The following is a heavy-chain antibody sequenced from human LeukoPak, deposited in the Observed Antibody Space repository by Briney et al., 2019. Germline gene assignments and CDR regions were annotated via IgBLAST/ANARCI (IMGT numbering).Heavy chain of an antibody. V-gene: IGHV3-33*01. Sequence: SGKSLTLSCAASGFTFSSYDMHWVRQAPGKGLEWVAVIWYDGSNKYYADSVKGRFTISRDNSKNTLYLQMNSLRAEDTAVYYCARGRLGEYYFDYWGQGTLVTVSS. D-gene: IGHD3-16*01. CDR3: ARGRLGEYYFDY. J-gene: IGHJ4*02. CDR1: GFTFSSYD. CDR2: IWYDGSNK.